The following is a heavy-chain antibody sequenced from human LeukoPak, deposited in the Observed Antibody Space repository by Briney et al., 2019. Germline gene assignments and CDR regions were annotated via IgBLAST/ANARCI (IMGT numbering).Heavy chain of an antibody. D-gene: IGHD3-22*01. CDR3: ARRDSSRFYYIDY. CDR1: GYTFTSYD. CDR2: MNPNSGNT. Sequence: ASVKVSCKASGYTFTSYDINWVRQATGQGLEWMGWMNPNSGNTGYAQKFQGRVTMTRNTSISTAYMELSSLRSEDTAVYYCARRDSSRFYYIDYWGQGTLVTVSS. J-gene: IGHJ4*02. V-gene: IGHV1-8*01.